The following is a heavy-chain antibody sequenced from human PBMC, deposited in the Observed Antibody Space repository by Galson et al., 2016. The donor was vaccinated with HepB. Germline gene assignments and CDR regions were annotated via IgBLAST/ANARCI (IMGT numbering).Heavy chain of an antibody. CDR3: ASHCGGDCYNNLADAFDI. CDR1: SGSISSSRYY. J-gene: IGHJ3*02. V-gene: IGHV4-39*01. Sequence: SETLSLTCTVSSGSISSSRYYWGWIRQPPGKGLEWIGSVHYSGTAYYDPSLKSRVSISVDTSKNQFSLRLSSVTAGDTAVYFCASHCGGDCYNNLADAFDIWGRGTMVTVSS. D-gene: IGHD2-21*01. CDR2: VHYSGTA.